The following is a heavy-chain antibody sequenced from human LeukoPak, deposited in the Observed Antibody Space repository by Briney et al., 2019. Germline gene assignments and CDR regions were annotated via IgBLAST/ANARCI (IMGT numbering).Heavy chain of an antibody. D-gene: IGHD3-10*01. Sequence: GGSLRLSCAASGFTFSSYWMSWVRQAPGKGLEWVANIKQDGSEKYYADSVKGRFTISRDDAKNSLSLQMNSLRAEDTAVYYCARSGIKMVRGVIIKSPYHMDVWGKGTTVTVSS. CDR3: ARSGIKMVRGVIIKSPYHMDV. CDR2: IKQDGSEK. J-gene: IGHJ6*03. CDR1: GFTFSSYW. V-gene: IGHV3-7*01.